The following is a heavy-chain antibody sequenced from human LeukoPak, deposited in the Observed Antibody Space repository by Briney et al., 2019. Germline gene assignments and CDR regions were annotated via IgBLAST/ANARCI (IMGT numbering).Heavy chain of an antibody. CDR3: AKETLYYYDSSGYFDY. V-gene: IGHV3-43*01. D-gene: IGHD3-22*01. J-gene: IGHJ4*02. CDR2: ISWDGGST. CDR1: GFTFDDYT. Sequence: PGGSLRLSCAASGFTFDDYTMHWVRQAPGKGLEWVSLISWDGGSTYYADSVKGRFTISRDNSKNSLYPQMNSLRTEDTALYYCAKETLYYYDSSGYFDYWGQGTLVTVSS.